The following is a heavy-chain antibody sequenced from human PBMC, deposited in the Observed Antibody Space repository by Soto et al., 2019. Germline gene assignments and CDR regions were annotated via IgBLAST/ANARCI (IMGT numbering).Heavy chain of an antibody. CDR1: GGSISSGDYY. CDR3: ARERPDGARLDP. CDR2: IYYSGST. Sequence: SETLSLTCTVSGGSISSGDYYWSWIRQPPGKGLEWIGYIYYSGSTNYNPSLKSRVTISVDASQNQFSLKLSSVTAADTAVYYCARERPDGARLDPWGQGTLVTVSS. J-gene: IGHJ5*02. V-gene: IGHV4-30-4*01. D-gene: IGHD6-6*01.